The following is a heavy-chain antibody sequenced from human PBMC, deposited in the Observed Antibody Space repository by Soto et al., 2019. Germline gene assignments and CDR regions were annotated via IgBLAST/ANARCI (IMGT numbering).Heavy chain of an antibody. V-gene: IGHV1-69*04. CDR2: IIPILGVA. CDR3: ARVAEMGTGTDGYYYYMDV. D-gene: IGHD3-10*01. J-gene: IGHJ6*03. CDR1: GDTFSNHT. Sequence: QVQLVQSGAEVKKPGSSVKVSCTASGDTFSNHTISWVRQAPGQGLEWMGRIIPILGVANYAQKFQGRFTITADKSTTTAYMELSSLRSADTAVYYCARVAEMGTGTDGYYYYMDVWGKGTTVTVSS.